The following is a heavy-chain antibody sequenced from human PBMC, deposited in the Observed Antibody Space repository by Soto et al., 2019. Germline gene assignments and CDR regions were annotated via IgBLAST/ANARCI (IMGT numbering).Heavy chain of an antibody. CDR3: AKAAESGVVIEYFDS. J-gene: IGHJ4*02. CDR2: ISSSSRMT. CDR1: GCTLGNYF. V-gene: IGHV3-23*01. D-gene: IGHD2-15*01. Sequence: GSRRRSGEPGGCTLGNYFMGWGRQSPCNGLYCLSVISSSSRMTYYSYSGICRLTISRDKSKNTLYLQMDTLRADDTAVDYCAKAAESGVVIEYFDSCRKRPLVTVSS.